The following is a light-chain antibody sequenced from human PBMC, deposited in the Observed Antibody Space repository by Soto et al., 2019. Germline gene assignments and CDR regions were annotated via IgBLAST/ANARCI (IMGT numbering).Light chain of an antibody. CDR1: QSLLHSDGNTY. CDR3: QQYVNWPKT. Sequence: DIVMTQTPLSSPVTLGQPASISCRSSQSLLHSDGNTYLSWLQQRPGQPPRLLIYKISNRFSGVPGRFSGSGSGTEFTLTISSLQSEDYGVYFCQQYVNWPKTFGHGTKVDIK. CDR2: KIS. V-gene: IGKV2-24*01. J-gene: IGKJ1*01.